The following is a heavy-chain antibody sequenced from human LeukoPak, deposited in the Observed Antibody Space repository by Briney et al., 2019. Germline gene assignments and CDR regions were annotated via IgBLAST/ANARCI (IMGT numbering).Heavy chain of an antibody. D-gene: IGHD3-10*01. CDR3: AREGGYYGSGSYRPFDY. CDR1: GFTFSSYA. V-gene: IGHV3-64*01. CDR2: ISSNGGST. J-gene: IGHJ4*02. Sequence: GGSLRLSCAASGFTFSSYAMPWVRQAPGKGLEYVSAISSNGGSTYYANSVKGRFTISRDNSKNTLYLQMGSLRAEDMAVYYCAREGGYYGSGSYRPFDYWGQGTLVTVSS.